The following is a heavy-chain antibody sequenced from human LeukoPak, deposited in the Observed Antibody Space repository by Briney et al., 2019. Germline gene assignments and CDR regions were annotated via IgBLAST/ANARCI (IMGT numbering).Heavy chain of an antibody. J-gene: IGHJ4*02. CDR2: INSSSSYI. Sequence: PGGSLRLSCAASGFTFSSYSMNWVRQAPGKGLEWVSSINSSSSYIYYADSVKGRFTISRDNAKNSLYLRMNSLRAEDTAVYYCARDAEREQTGGGSDYWGQGTLVTVSS. V-gene: IGHV3-21*01. CDR3: ARDAEREQTGGGSDY. CDR1: GFTFSSYS. D-gene: IGHD1-26*01.